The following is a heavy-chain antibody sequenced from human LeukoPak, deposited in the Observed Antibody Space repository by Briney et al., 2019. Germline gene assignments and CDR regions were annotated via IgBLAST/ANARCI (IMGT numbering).Heavy chain of an antibody. V-gene: IGHV3-30*02. CDR2: IPYDLSNK. Sequence: GGSLRLSCAASGFTFRSYGMHWVRQAPGKGLEWVAFIPYDLSNKYYADSVKGRFTISRDGPENTLYLQMNSLRIEDTAVYYCAKGRPGDLWGRGTLVTVSS. J-gene: IGHJ2*01. CDR1: GFTFRSYG. CDR3: AKGRPGDL. D-gene: IGHD7-27*01.